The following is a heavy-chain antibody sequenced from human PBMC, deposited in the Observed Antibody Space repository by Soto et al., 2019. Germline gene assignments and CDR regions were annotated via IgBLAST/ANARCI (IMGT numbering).Heavy chain of an antibody. CDR1: GGTFSSYA. Sequence: SVKVSCKASGGTFSSYAISWVRQAPGQGLEWMGGIIPIFGTANYAQKFQGRVTITADESTSTAYMELSSLRSEDTAVYYCAREGKNYGGMPQYYFDYWGQGTLVTVSS. D-gene: IGHD1-7*01. V-gene: IGHV1-69*13. CDR3: AREGKNYGGMPQYYFDY. CDR2: IIPIFGTA. J-gene: IGHJ4*02.